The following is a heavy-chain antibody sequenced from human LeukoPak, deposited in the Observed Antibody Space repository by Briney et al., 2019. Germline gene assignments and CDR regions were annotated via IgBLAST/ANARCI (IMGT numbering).Heavy chain of an antibody. Sequence: GGSLRLSCAASGFTFSSYAIHWVRQAPGKGLEWVAVISYDGSNKYYADSVKGRFTISRDNSKNTLYLQMNSLRAEDTAVYYCTTGGVVVVVAATLADYWGQGTLVTVSS. CDR1: GFTFSSYA. CDR2: ISYDGSNK. CDR3: TTGGVVVVVAATLADY. D-gene: IGHD2-15*01. V-gene: IGHV3-30-3*01. J-gene: IGHJ4*02.